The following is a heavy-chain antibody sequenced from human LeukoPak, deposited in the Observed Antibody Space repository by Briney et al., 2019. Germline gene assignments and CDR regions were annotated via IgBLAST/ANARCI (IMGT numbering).Heavy chain of an antibody. V-gene: IGHV1-2*02. Sequence: GASVKVPCKASGYTFTGYYMHWVRQAPGQGLEWMGWINPNSGGTNYAQKFQGRVTMTRGTSISTAYMELSRLRSDDTAVYYCARTPRYSSTSGGIYQMNFDYWGQGTLVTVSS. J-gene: IGHJ4*02. CDR1: GYTFTGYY. CDR3: ARTPRYSSTSGGIYQMNFDY. D-gene: IGHD6-13*01. CDR2: INPNSGGT.